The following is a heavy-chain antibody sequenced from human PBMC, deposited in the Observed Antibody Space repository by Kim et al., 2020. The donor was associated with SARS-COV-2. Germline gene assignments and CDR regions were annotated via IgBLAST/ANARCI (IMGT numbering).Heavy chain of an antibody. CDR3: AKPRITMIVGLFDY. D-gene: IGHD3-22*01. Sequence: ADAVKGRFTISRDNSKNTLYLQMNSLRAEDTAVYYCAKPRITMIVGLFDYWGQGTLVTVSS. J-gene: IGHJ4*02. V-gene: IGHV3-23*01.